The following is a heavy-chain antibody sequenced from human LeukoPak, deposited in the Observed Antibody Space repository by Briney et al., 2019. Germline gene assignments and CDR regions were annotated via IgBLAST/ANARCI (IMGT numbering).Heavy chain of an antibody. Sequence: GGSLRLSCVASGFTFSSNAMSWVRQAPGMGPDWVSSITFSGSSTDYADSVKGRFTISRDNSKNTLYLQMNSLRAEDTAVYYCAKDFALSNYYYDSSGYYSSFDYWGQGTLVTVSS. CDR1: GFTFSSNA. CDR2: ITFSGSST. J-gene: IGHJ4*02. CDR3: AKDFALSNYYYDSSGYYSSFDY. D-gene: IGHD3-22*01. V-gene: IGHV3-23*01.